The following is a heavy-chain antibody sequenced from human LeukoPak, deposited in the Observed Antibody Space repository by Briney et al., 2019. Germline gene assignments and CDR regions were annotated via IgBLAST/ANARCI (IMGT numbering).Heavy chain of an antibody. J-gene: IGHJ4*02. CDR3: ATTNRYSGSYRDFDY. Sequence: GGSLRLSCAASGFTFSSYAMSWVRQAPGKGLEWVSAISGSGGSTYYADSVKGRFTISRDSSKNTLYLQMDSLRAEDTALYYCATTNRYSGSYRDFDYWGQGTLVTVSS. CDR1: GFTFSSYA. D-gene: IGHD1-26*01. CDR2: ISGSGGST. V-gene: IGHV3-23*01.